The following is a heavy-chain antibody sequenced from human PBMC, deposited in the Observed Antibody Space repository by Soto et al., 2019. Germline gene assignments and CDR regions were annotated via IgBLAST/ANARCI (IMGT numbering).Heavy chain of an antibody. Sequence: GGSLRLSCAASGFTVSSNYMSWVRQAPGKGLEWVSVIYSGGSTYYADSVKGRFTISRDNSKNTLYLQMNSLRAEDTAVYYCARGVWEDNDSSWYRYYYYYYMDVWGKGTTVTVSS. D-gene: IGHD6-13*01. J-gene: IGHJ6*03. V-gene: IGHV3-66*01. CDR2: IYSGGST. CDR3: ARGVWEDNDSSWYRYYYYYYMDV. CDR1: GFTVSSNY.